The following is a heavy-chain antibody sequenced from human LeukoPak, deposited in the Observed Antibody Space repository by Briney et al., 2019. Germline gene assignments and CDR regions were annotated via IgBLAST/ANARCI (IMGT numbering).Heavy chain of an antibody. D-gene: IGHD6-13*01. V-gene: IGHV4-4*07. CDR2: IYTSGST. J-gene: IGHJ3*02. Sequence: SETLSLTCTVSGGSISSYYWSWIRQPAGKGLEWIGRIYTSGSTNYNPSLKSRVTISVDTSKNQFSLKLSSVTAADTAVYYCARDQHSSSWYWGWAFDIWGQGTMVTVSS. CDR3: ARDQHSSSWYWGWAFDI. CDR1: GGSISSYY.